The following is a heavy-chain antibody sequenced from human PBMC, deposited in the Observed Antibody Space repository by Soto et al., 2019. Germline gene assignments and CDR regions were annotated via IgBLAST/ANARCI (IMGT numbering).Heavy chain of an antibody. Sequence: SVKVSCKTPGGSFMSQAISWVRRAPGQGPEWMGGIIPFSGTVTYTQRFQGRLTLTADEPTKTAYMELSSLRSEDTAVYYCARGSYDSYAGFFGMDVWGQGTKVTV. CDR1: GGSFMSQA. CDR2: IIPFSGTV. J-gene: IGHJ6*02. D-gene: IGHD3-10*01. CDR3: ARGSYDSYAGFFGMDV. V-gene: IGHV1-69*13.